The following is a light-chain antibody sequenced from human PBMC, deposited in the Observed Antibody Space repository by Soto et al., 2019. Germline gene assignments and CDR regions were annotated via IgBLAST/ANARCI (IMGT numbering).Light chain of an antibody. J-gene: IGLJ1*01. CDR2: GNS. CDR1: SSNIGAGYD. V-gene: IGLV1-40*01. CDR3: QSYDSSLYV. Sequence: QFVLTQPPSVSGAPGQRVTISCTGSSSNIGAGYDVHWYQQLPGTAPKLLIYGNSNRPSGVPDRFSGSKSGTSASLAITGLQAEDEADYYCQSYDSSLYVFGTGTKATV.